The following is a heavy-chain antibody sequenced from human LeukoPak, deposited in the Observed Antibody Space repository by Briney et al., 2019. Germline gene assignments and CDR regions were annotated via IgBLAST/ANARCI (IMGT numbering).Heavy chain of an antibody. CDR1: GFTFSYYS. J-gene: IGHJ4*02. CDR3: ARDHGYAFDY. V-gene: IGHV3-48*02. D-gene: IGHD5-12*01. CDR2: INSISGEI. Sequence: GGSLRLSCVASGFTFSYYSMNWVRQAPGKGLEWVSYINSISGEIWYADSVKGRFTISRDDAENSLYLQMNSLRDEDTAVYYCARDHGYAFDYWGQGTLVTVSS.